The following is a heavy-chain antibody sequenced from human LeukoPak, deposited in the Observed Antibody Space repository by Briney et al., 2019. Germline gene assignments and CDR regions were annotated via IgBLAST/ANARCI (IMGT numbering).Heavy chain of an antibody. D-gene: IGHD7-27*01. J-gene: IGHJ3*02. CDR3: AREEGNWGDAFDI. CDR2: ISGSNGNT. CDR1: GYTFTGYY. V-gene: IGHV1-18*04. Sequence: ASVKVSCKASGYTFTGYYMHWVRQAPGQGLEWMGWISGSNGNTNYAQKLQGRVTMTTDTSTSTAYMELRSLRSDDTAVYYCAREEGNWGDAFDIWGQGTMVTVSS.